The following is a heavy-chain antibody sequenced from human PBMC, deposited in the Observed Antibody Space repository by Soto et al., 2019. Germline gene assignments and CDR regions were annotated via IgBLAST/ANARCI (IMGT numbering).Heavy chain of an antibody. J-gene: IGHJ6*01. CDR3: AHVRGSGLYCMGV. V-gene: IGHV2-5*01. CDR2: IYSNDDK. D-gene: IGHD3-10*01. Sequence: QITLKESGPTLVKPPQPLTLTCTFSVFSLSTSGVAVGWVRQPPGKALEWLALIYSNDDKRFSTSLKNMLTSTKETSKSPVGLTVTNMGPVVTARYCCAHVRGSGLYCMGVWGQWSTVTVSS. CDR1: VFSLSTSGVA.